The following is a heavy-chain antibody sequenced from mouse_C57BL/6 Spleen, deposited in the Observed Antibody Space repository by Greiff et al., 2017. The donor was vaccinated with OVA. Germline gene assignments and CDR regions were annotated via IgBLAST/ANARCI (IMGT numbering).Heavy chain of an antibody. Sequence: QVQLQQPGAELVRPGSSVKLSCKASGYTFTSYWMHWVKQRPIQGLEWIGNIDPSDSETHYNQKFKDKATLTVDKSSSTAYMQLSSLTSEDSAVYYGARYGNPYAMDYWGQGTSVTVSS. CDR2: IDPSDSET. V-gene: IGHV1-52*01. CDR1: GYTFTSYW. D-gene: IGHD2-10*02. CDR3: ARYGNPYAMDY. J-gene: IGHJ4*01.